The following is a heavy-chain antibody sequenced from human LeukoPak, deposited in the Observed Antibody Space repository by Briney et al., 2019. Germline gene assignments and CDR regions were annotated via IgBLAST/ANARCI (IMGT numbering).Heavy chain of an antibody. D-gene: IGHD3-10*01. J-gene: IGHJ4*02. CDR2: ISGSGGST. CDR1: GFTFSSYA. V-gene: IGHV3-23*01. CDR3: AKVFKRGVTMVRGVTGWE. Sequence: PGGSLTLSCAPSGFTFSSYAMSWVRHAPGNGLEWVSAISGSGGSTYYADSVKGRLNIYRDNCKNTLYLQMNSLRAEDTAVYYCAKVFKRGVTMVRGVTGWEWGQGTLVTVSS.